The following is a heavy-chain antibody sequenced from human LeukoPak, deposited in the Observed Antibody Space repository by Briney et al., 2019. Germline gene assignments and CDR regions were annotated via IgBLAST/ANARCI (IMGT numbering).Heavy chain of an antibody. Sequence: SETLSLTCTVSGGSISSYYWSWIRQPPGKGLEWIGDIYYSGRTNYNPSLKSRGTISVDTYKKQLSRKLRSVTAADTAVYSCARRKGSATGNWFDPWGQGTLVTVSS. J-gene: IGHJ5*02. CDR3: ARRKGSATGNWFDP. CDR1: GGSISSYY. D-gene: IGHD3-10*01. V-gene: IGHV4-59*08. CDR2: IYYSGRT.